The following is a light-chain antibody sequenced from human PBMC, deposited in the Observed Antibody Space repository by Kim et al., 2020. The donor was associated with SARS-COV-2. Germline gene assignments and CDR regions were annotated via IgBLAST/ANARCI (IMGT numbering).Light chain of an antibody. CDR2: SNN. J-gene: IGLJ3*02. Sequence: GQSVTISCSGSSSNIGSNTVNWYQQLPGTAPKLLIYSNNQRPSGVPDRFSGSKSGTSASLAISGLQSEVEADYYCAAWDDSLNGWVFGGGTQLTVL. V-gene: IGLV1-44*01. CDR1: SSNIGSNT. CDR3: AAWDDSLNGWV.